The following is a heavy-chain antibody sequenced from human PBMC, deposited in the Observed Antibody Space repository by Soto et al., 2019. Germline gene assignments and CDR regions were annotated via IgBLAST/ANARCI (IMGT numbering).Heavy chain of an antibody. V-gene: IGHV3-21*01. CDR1: GFTFSSYS. Sequence: GGSLRLSCAASGFTFSSYSMNWVRQAPGKGLEWVSSISSSSSYIYYADSVKGRFTISRDNAKNSLYLQMNSLRAEDTAVYYCAREFLLYSSSWSNYYMDVWGKGTTVTVSS. J-gene: IGHJ6*03. D-gene: IGHD6-13*01. CDR2: ISSSSSYI. CDR3: AREFLLYSSSWSNYYMDV.